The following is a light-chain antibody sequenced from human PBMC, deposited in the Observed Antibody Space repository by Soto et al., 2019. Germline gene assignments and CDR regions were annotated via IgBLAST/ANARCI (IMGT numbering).Light chain of an antibody. CDR2: GAS. Sequence: EIVLTQSPGTLSLSPGERATLSSRASQSVSSCYLAWYQQKPGQAPRLLIYGASSRATGIPDRFSGSGSGTDFTLTISRLEPEDFAVYYCQQYGSSSYTFGQGTKLEIK. CDR1: QSVSSCY. CDR3: QQYGSSSYT. V-gene: IGKV3-20*01. J-gene: IGKJ2*01.